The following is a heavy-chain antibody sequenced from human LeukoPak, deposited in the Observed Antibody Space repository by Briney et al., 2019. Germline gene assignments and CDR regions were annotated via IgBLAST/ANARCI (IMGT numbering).Heavy chain of an antibody. D-gene: IGHD3-10*01. CDR2: IKFDGSQK. Sequence: PGGSLILSCAPSGFTFSSFDMHWVRQPPDKGLEWVAFIKFDGSQKYYADSVRGRFTVSRYNSRNMLYLQLDSLRDDDTAVYFCARRLPDSGSYSPDYWGQGTLVTVSS. CDR1: GFTFSSFD. V-gene: IGHV3-30*02. CDR3: ARRLPDSGSYSPDY. J-gene: IGHJ4*02.